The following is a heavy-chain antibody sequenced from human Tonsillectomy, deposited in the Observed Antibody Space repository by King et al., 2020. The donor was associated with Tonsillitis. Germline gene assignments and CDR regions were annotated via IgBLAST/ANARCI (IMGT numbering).Heavy chain of an antibody. Sequence: VQLQESGPGLVKPSQTLSLTCTVSDNSISSSSHYWRWIRQPAGKELEWIGRIYISGSSNYNPSLNSRVTMSVDTSKNQLSLILTSVTAADTAVYYCAREISGSPTYGSAFDIWGQGTMVTVS. CDR2: IYISGSS. D-gene: IGHD1-26*01. J-gene: IGHJ3*02. CDR3: AREISGSPTYGSAFDI. CDR1: DNSISSSSHY. V-gene: IGHV4-61*02.